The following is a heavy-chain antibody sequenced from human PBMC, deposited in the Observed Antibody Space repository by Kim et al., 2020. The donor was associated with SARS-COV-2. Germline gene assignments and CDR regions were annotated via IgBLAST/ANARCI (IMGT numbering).Heavy chain of an antibody. CDR3: ARDDRGVSSWFFFDY. Sequence: GGSLRLSCAASGFTFSNYAMHWVRQAPGKGLEWVAMVSFHGGNQYYADSAKGRFTISRDNSNNTLHLQMSSLRAEDTAVYYWARDDRGVSSWFFFDYWGRGTLVTVSS. V-gene: IGHV3-30-3*01. CDR2: VSFHGGNQ. CDR1: GFTFSNYA. J-gene: IGHJ4*02. D-gene: IGHD6-13*01.